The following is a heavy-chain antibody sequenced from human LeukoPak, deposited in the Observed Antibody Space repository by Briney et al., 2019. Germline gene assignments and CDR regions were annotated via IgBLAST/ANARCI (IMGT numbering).Heavy chain of an antibody. V-gene: IGHV3-43*02. D-gene: IGHD2-15*01. Sequence: PGVSLRLSCAASGFRFDDFAMHWVRQSPGKGLEWVSLVSADGAKSYYAESVRGRFTISRDNSKNSLYLQMNTLRSEDTAFYYCAKEIDTLGTNAFDIWGHGTLVTVSP. CDR3: AKEIDTLGTNAFDI. CDR2: VSADGAKS. CDR1: GFRFDDFA. J-gene: IGHJ3*02.